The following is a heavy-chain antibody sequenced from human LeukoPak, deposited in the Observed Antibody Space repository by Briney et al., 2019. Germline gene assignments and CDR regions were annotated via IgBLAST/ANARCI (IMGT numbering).Heavy chain of an antibody. CDR2: ISTSSSYI. D-gene: IGHD3-10*01. CDR1: GFTFSSYS. V-gene: IGHV3-21*01. J-gene: IGHJ4*02. Sequence: PGGSLRLSCAASGFTFSSYSMNWVRQAPGKGLEWVSSISTSSSYINYAVTVKGRFTISRDNAKKSLYLQMNSLRAEDTAVYYCARVYQGVSLFDGIDYWGQGTLVTVSS. CDR3: ARVYQGVSLFDGIDY.